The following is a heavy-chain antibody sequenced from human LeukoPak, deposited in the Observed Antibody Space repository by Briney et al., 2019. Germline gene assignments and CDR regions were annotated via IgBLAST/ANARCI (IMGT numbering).Heavy chain of an antibody. Sequence: GRSLRLSCVASGFSFEGYAMHWVRQAPGKGLEWVSGINWNSGSIGYADSVKGRFTISRDNAKNSLYLQMNSLRAEDTALYYCANGRAVAGPFDYWGQGIMVTVSS. D-gene: IGHD6-19*01. V-gene: IGHV3-9*01. CDR1: GFSFEGYA. CDR3: ANGRAVAGPFDY. CDR2: INWNSGSI. J-gene: IGHJ4*02.